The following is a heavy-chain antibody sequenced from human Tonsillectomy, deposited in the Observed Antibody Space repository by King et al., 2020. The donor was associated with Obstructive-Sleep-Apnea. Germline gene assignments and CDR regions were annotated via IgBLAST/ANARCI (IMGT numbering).Heavy chain of an antibody. J-gene: IGHJ6*04. CDR1: GFTFSSYW. Sequence: VQLVESGGGLVQPGGSLRLSCAASGFTFSSYWMSWVRQAPGKGLEWVANIKQDGSEKYYVDSVKGRFNISRDNAKNSLYLQMKGLRAEDTAVYYCASDPRVFESIFSGYYFYGMDVWGKGTTVTVSS. CDR2: IKQDGSEK. V-gene: IGHV3-7*03. D-gene: IGHD3-3*01. CDR3: ASDPRVFESIFSGYYFYGMDV.